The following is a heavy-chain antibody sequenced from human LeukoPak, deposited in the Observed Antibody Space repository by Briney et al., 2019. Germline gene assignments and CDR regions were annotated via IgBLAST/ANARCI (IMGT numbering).Heavy chain of an antibody. J-gene: IGHJ4*02. D-gene: IGHD5-18*01. CDR3: AREDGVQLWLPDY. CDR2: ISYDGSNK. V-gene: IGHV3-30-3*01. CDR1: GFTFSSYA. Sequence: PGRSLRLSCAASGFTFSSYAMHWVRQAPGKGLEGGAVISYDGSNKYYADSVKGRFTISRDNSKNTLYLQMNSLRAEDTAVYYCAREDGVQLWLPDYWGQGTLVTVSS.